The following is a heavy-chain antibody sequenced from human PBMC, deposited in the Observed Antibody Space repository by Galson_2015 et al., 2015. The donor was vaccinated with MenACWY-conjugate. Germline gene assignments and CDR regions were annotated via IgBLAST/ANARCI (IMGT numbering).Heavy chain of an antibody. CDR3: ARHPPGGRGMDV. CDR1: GYSFTNYW. J-gene: IGHJ6*02. Sequence: QSGAEVKKPAESLKISCQGFGYSFTNYWIAWVRQMSGKGLEWLGLIDPVNSNIRCNPSFQGQVTISADESISTAYLQWSSLRASDTATYYCARHPPGGRGMDVWGRGTTVTVSS. CDR2: IDPVNSNI. V-gene: IGHV5-51*01. D-gene: IGHD1-26*01.